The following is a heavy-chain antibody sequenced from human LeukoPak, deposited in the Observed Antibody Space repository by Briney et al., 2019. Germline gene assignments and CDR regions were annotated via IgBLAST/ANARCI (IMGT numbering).Heavy chain of an antibody. V-gene: IGHV3-23*01. CDR2: ISGSGGST. CDR3: AKVGKDDFSPPYYYYYMDV. Sequence: GGSLRLSCAASGFTFSSYAMSWVRQAPGKGLEWVSAISGSGGSTYYADSVKGRFTISRDNSKNTLYLQMNSLRAEDTAVYYCAKVGKDDFSPPYYYYYMDVWGKGTMVTVSS. D-gene: IGHD3-3*01. CDR1: GFTFSSYA. J-gene: IGHJ6*03.